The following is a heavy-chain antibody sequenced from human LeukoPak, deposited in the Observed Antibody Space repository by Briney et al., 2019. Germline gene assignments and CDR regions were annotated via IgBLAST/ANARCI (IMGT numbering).Heavy chain of an antibody. CDR3: ARVDYDSSGYPDY. CDR2: ISSNGGST. V-gene: IGHV3-64*01. Sequence: GGSLRLSCAASGFTFSSYAMHWVRQAPGKGLEYVSAISSNGGSTYYANSVKGRFTISRDSSKNTLYLQMGSLRAEDMAVYYCARVDYDSSGYPDYWGQGTLVTVSS. D-gene: IGHD3-22*01. CDR1: GFTFSSYA. J-gene: IGHJ4*02.